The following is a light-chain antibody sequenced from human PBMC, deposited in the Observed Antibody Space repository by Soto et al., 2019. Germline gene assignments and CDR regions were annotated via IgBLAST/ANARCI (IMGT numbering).Light chain of an antibody. J-gene: IGLJ1*01. V-gene: IGLV2-14*01. CDR3: CSYTSSYTRV. CDR1: SSDVGGYNY. Sequence: QSALTQPASVSGSPGQSITISCTGTSSDVGGYNYVSWYQQHPGTAPKLMIYDVTTRPSGVSDRFSGSKSGNTASLTISGLQAEDEADYYCCSYTSSYTRVFGTGTKVTVL. CDR2: DVT.